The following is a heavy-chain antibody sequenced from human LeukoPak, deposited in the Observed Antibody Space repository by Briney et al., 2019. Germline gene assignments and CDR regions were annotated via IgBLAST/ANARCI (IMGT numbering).Heavy chain of an antibody. Sequence: ASVKVSCKASGYTFTSYGISWVRQAPGQGLEWMGWISAYNGNTNYAQKLQGRVTMTTDTSTSTAYMELRSLRSDDTAVYYCARDLGVGGSYLLRYYYMDVWGKGTTATVSS. D-gene: IGHD1-26*01. V-gene: IGHV1-18*01. CDR2: ISAYNGNT. CDR1: GYTFTSYG. CDR3: ARDLGVGGSYLLRYYYMDV. J-gene: IGHJ6*03.